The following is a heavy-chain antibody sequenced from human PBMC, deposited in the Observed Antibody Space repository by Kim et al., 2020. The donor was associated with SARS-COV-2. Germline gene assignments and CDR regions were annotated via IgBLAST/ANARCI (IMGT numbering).Heavy chain of an antibody. CDR3: ARGEVRSSGWFN. V-gene: IGHV3-21*01. Sequence: YYPDSVKGRFTISRDNAKNSLYLQMNSLRAEDMAVYYCARGEVRSSGWFNWGQGTLVTVSS. D-gene: IGHD6-19*01. J-gene: IGHJ4*02.